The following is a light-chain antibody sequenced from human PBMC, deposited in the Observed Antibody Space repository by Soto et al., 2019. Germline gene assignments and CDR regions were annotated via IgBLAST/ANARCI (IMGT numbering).Light chain of an antibody. Sequence: QSVLTQPPSVSGAPGQRVTISCTGSSSNIGAGYDVHWYQPLPGPAPKLLIYGNSNRPSGVPDRFSGSKSGTSASLAITGLQAEEEADYYCQSYDSSLSGYVVFGGGTKLTVL. V-gene: IGLV1-40*01. CDR1: SSNIGAGYD. J-gene: IGLJ2*01. CDR2: GNS. CDR3: QSYDSSLSGYVV.